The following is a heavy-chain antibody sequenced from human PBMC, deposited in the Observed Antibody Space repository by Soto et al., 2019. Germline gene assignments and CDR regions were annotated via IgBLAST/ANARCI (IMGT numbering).Heavy chain of an antibody. V-gene: IGHV4-38-2*01. Sequence: SETLSLTCAVSGYSISSGYYWGWIRQPPGKGLEWIGSIYHSGSTYYNPSLKSRVTISVDTSKNQFSLKLSSVTAADTAVYYCARVMSAAAGTVAYFDYWGQGTLVTVSS. CDR1: GYSISSGYY. D-gene: IGHD6-13*01. CDR3: ARVMSAAAGTVAYFDY. J-gene: IGHJ4*02. CDR2: IYHSGST.